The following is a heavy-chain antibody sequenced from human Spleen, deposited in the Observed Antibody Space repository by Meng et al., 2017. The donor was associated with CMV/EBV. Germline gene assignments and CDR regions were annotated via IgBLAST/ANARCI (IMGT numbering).Heavy chain of an antibody. CDR2: ISSSSDYI. Sequence: GESLKISCAASGFTFSIYSMNWVRQAPGKGLEWVSCISSSSDYIYYADSVKGRFTISRDNAENSLYLQMISLRAEDTAVYYCTRDINPLYSRPPYWGQGTPVTVSS. J-gene: IGHJ4*02. CDR1: GFTFSIYS. CDR3: TRDINPLYSRPPY. D-gene: IGHD6-13*01. V-gene: IGHV3-21*01.